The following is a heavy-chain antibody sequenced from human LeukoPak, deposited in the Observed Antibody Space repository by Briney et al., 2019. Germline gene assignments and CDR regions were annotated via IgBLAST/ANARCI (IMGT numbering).Heavy chain of an antibody. D-gene: IGHD4-17*01. CDR1: GFTFSSYW. J-gene: IGHJ4*02. Sequence: PTGGSLRLSCAASGFTFSSYWMSWVRQAPGKGLEWVSYISSSGSTIYYADSVKGRFTISRDNAKNSLYLQMNSLRAEDTAVYYCARDYGDYFDYWGQGTLVTVSS. V-gene: IGHV3-48*04. CDR3: ARDYGDYFDY. CDR2: ISSSGSTI.